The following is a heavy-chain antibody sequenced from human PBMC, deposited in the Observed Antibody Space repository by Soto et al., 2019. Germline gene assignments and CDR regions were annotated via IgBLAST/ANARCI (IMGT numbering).Heavy chain of an antibody. CDR2: IIPIFGTA. CDR3: ASGGASCGGDCYPRRFDP. V-gene: IGHV1-69*12. J-gene: IGHJ5*02. D-gene: IGHD2-21*02. CDR1: GGTFSSYA. Sequence: QVQLVQSGAEVKKPGSSVKVSCKASGGTFSSYAISWVRQAPGQGLEWMGGIIPIFGTANYAQKCQGRVAISADECTSTAYMELGSLRSEDTAVYYCASGGASCGGDCYPRRFDPWGQGTLVTVSS.